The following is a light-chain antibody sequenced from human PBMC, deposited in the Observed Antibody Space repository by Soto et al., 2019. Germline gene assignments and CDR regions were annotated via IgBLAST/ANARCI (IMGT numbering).Light chain of an antibody. CDR3: QHTTDFT. J-gene: IGKJ2*01. V-gene: IGKV1-5*01. Sequence: DIQMTQSPSTLAASVGDTVTMTCRSSSKWLAWYQKKPGKAPKLLIYDVSNLERVVPPRFSGSTSGAESTLTITGLQPDDLGTYYCQHTTDFTLGQGTKVEIK. CDR1: SSSKW. CDR2: DVS.